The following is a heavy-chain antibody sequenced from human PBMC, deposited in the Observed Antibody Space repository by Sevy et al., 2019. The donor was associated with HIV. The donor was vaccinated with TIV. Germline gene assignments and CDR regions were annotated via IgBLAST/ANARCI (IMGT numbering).Heavy chain of an antibody. Sequence: SETLSLTCTVSGGSISSGGYYWSWIRQHPGKGLEWIGDIYYSGSTYYNPSLKSRVTISVDTSKNQFSLKLSSVTAADTAVYYCVSSDAAAGTLYYFDYWGQGTLVTVSS. V-gene: IGHV4-31*03. CDR2: IYYSGST. CDR3: VSSDAAAGTLYYFDY. D-gene: IGHD6-13*01. CDR1: GGSISSGGYY. J-gene: IGHJ4*02.